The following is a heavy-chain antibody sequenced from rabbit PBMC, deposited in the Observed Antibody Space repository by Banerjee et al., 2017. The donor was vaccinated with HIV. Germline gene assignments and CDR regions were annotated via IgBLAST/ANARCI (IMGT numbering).Heavy chain of an antibody. CDR3: GRGTDWGSRFHL. CDR2: IYTGSGGT. D-gene: IGHD2-1*01. J-gene: IGHJ6*01. V-gene: IGHV1S45*01. CDR1: GFDFSSYYM. Sequence: QEQLKETGGGLVQPGGSLTLSCKASGFDFSSYYMSWVRQAPGKGLEWIGYIYTGSGGTGYASWVNGRFTISKTSSTTVTLQMTSLTAADTATYFCGRGTDWGSRFHLWGPGTLVTVS.